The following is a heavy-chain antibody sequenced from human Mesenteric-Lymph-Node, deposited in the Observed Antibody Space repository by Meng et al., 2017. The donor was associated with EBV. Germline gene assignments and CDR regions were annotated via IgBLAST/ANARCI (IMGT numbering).Heavy chain of an antibody. CDR3: ARGKGSGSYYKPYYFDY. V-gene: IGHV1-8*01. CDR2: MNPNSGNT. J-gene: IGHJ4*02. D-gene: IGHD3-10*01. Sequence: VRRVMSGTVGKKPGASVKVSCKASGYTFTSYDINWVRQATGQGLEWMGWMNPNSGNTGYAKKFQGRVTKTRNTSISTAYMELSSLRSEDTAVYYCARGKGSGSYYKPYYFDYWGQGTLVTVSS. CDR1: GYTFTSYD.